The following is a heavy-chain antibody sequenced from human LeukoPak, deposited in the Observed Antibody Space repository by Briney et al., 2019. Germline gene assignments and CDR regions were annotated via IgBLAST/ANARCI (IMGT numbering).Heavy chain of an antibody. D-gene: IGHD6-6*01. Sequence: SETLSLTCTVSGGSISSSSYYWGWIRQPPGKGLEWIGSIYYSGSTYYNPSLKSRVTISVDTSKNQFSLKLSSVTAADTAVYYCARARRSARILYYFDYWGQGTLVTVSS. J-gene: IGHJ4*02. CDR2: IYYSGST. CDR3: ARARRSARILYYFDY. CDR1: GGSISSSSYY. V-gene: IGHV4-39*01.